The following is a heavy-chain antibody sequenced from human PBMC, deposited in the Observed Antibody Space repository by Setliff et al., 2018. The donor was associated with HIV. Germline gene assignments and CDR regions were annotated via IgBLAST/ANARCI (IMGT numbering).Heavy chain of an antibody. CDR3: ASTRIPIWFFHY. CDR2: IYYSGSTYYYGGST. V-gene: IGHV4-39*07. CDR1: GGSISSSIYY. J-gene: IGHJ4*02. D-gene: IGHD3-9*01. Sequence: SETLSLTCTVSGGSISSSIYYWGWIRQPPGKGLEWIGFIYYSGSTYYYGGSTYYNPSLKNRVTISVDTSKNQFSLKVNSVTAADTAVYYCASTRIPIWFFHYWAQGTLVTVSS.